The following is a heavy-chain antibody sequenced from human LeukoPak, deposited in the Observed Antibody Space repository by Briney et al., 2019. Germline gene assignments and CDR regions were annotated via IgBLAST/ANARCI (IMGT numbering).Heavy chain of an antibody. Sequence: GGSLRLSCAASGFTVSSNYMSWVRQAPGKGLEWVSSISSGSSYIYYADSVKGRFTISRDNAKNSLYLQMNSLRVEDTAVYYCARAHNWKYGTFDYWGQGTLVTVSS. J-gene: IGHJ4*02. CDR1: GFTVSSNY. CDR2: ISSGSSYI. V-gene: IGHV3-21*01. D-gene: IGHD1-7*01. CDR3: ARAHNWKYGTFDY.